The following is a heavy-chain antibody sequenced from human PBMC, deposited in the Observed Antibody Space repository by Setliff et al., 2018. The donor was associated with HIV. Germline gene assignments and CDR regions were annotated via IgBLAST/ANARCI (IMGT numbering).Heavy chain of an antibody. Sequence: SETLSLTCTVSGGSISTYYWSWIRQAPGRGLEWIGYIYYTGRTNYNPSLKSRVSLSLDTSKTQFSLKLNSVTAADTAMYYCARVVDADYLDYWGQGTPVTVSS. CDR3: ARVVDADYLDY. J-gene: IGHJ4*02. CDR1: GGSISTYY. D-gene: IGHD2-15*01. V-gene: IGHV4-59*08. CDR2: IYYTGRT.